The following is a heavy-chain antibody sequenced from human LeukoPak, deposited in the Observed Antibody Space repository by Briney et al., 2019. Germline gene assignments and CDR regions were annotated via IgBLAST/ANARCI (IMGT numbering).Heavy chain of an antibody. D-gene: IGHD5-12*01. CDR2: FCSGGST. CDR3: ARSRGYSGYDESYPFDY. Sequence: PGGSLRLSCAASGFAVSSNYMNWARQAPGKGLEWLSVFCSGGSTDYADSVKGRFTMSRDNSKNTLYLQMNSLRAEDTAVYYCARSRGYSGYDESYPFDYWGQGTLVTVSS. V-gene: IGHV3-66*01. J-gene: IGHJ4*02. CDR1: GFAVSSNY.